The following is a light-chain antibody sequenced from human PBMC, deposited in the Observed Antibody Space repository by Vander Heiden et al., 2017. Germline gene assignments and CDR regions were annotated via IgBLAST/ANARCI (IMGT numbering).Light chain of an antibody. Sequence: QSALTQPASVSGSPGQSITISCTGTSSDVGGYNYVSWYQQHPGKAHKRRRDEVSNRPSGVSNRFAGSKSGNTESPHTSGPQAEYEAEDDGRYHTSRSTLGVVGGGTKLTVL. CDR3: RYHTSRSTLGV. CDR2: EVS. CDR1: SSDVGGYNY. V-gene: IGLV2-14*01. J-gene: IGLJ2*01.